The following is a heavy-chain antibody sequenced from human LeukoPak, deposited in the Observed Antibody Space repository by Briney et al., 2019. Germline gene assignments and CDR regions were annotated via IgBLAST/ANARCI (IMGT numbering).Heavy chain of an antibody. CDR2: ISGSGGST. V-gene: IGHV3-23*01. CDR1: GFSFSSYE. CDR3: AKDSGYYGSGSYYDY. D-gene: IGHD3-10*01. Sequence: PGGSLRLSCAASGFSFSSYEMNWVRQAPGKGLEWVSAISGSGGSTYYADSVKGRFTISRDNSKNTVYLQMNSLRAEDTAVYYCAKDSGYYGSGSYYDYWGQGTLVTVSS. J-gene: IGHJ4*02.